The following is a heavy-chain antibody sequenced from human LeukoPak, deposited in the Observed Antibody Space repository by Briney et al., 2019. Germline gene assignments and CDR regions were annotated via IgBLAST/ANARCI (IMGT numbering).Heavy chain of an antibody. D-gene: IGHD3-3*01. CDR3: ARHVGFWSGYLSY. V-gene: IGHV4-59*08. CDR1: GGSISSYY. J-gene: IGHJ4*02. CDR2: IYYSGST. Sequence: SETLSLTCTVSGGSISSYYWSWIRQPPGKGLEWIGYIYYSGSTNYNPSLKSRVTISVDTSKNQFSLKLSSVTAADTAVYYCARHVGFWSGYLSYWGQGTLVTVSS.